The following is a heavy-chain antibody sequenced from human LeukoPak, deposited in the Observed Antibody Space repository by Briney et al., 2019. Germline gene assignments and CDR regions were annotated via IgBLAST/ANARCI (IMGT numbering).Heavy chain of an antibody. Sequence: ASVKVSCKASGYSFTSFGFTWVRRAPGQGLEWMGWISVYNDNAKYSQNFQGRVTLTTDVYTSTASMELRSLRVDDTAVYYCARDPGYCRTTTCPNWFDPWGQGTLVTVSS. CDR3: ARDPGYCRTTTCPNWFDP. J-gene: IGHJ5*02. V-gene: IGHV1-18*01. CDR1: GYSFTSFG. CDR2: ISVYNDNA. D-gene: IGHD2-2*03.